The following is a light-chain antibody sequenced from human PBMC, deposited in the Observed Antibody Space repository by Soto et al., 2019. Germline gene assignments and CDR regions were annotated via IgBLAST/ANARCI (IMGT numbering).Light chain of an antibody. J-gene: IGLJ1*01. V-gene: IGLV2-11*01. Sequence: QSALTQPRSVSGSPGQSVTISCTGTSSDVGGYNYVSWYQQHPGKAPKLMIYDVSQRPSGVPDRFSGSKSGNTASLTISGLQAEDEADYYCYSYAGSYTFGVFGTGTKVTVL. CDR1: SSDVGGYNY. CDR3: YSYAGSYTFGV. CDR2: DVS.